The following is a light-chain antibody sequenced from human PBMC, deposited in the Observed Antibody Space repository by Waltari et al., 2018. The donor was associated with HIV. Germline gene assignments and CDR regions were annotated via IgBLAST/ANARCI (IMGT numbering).Light chain of an antibody. V-gene: IGLV1-47*01. J-gene: IGLJ3*02. CDR3: AAWDNSLSAWV. CDR2: RND. Sequence: SVLTQPPSASGTPGKRVSISCSGSSSNIGSNYVYWYQQLPGTAPKLLMYRNDERPSGVPDRFSGSKSGTSASLALSGLRSEDEADYYCAAWDNSLSAWVFGGGTKLTVL. CDR1: SSNIGSNY.